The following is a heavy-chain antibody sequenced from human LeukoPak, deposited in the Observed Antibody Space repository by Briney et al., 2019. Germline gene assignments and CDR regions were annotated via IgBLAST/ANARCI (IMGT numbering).Heavy chain of an antibody. V-gene: IGHV4-31*03. CDR3: AKGERGLAGATNGVDY. CDR2: IYYSGST. D-gene: IGHD1-26*01. J-gene: IGHJ4*02. Sequence: SETLSLTCTVSGGSISSGGYYWSWIRQHPGKGLEWIGYIYYSGSTYYNPSLKSRVTISVDTSKNQFSLKLSSVTAEDTAVYYCAKGERGLAGATNGVDYWGQGTLVTVSS. CDR1: GGSISSGGYY.